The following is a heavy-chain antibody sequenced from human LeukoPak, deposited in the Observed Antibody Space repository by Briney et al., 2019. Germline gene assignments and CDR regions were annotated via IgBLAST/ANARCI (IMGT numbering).Heavy chain of an antibody. V-gene: IGHV4-34*01. J-gene: IGHJ4*02. CDR1: GGSLSGYF. Sequence: ASETLSLTCAVYGGSLSGYFWTWIRQSPGQGLEWIGEINHSGSTNYNPSLKSRVTISVDTSKNQFSLKLTSMIAADTAFYYCARPPRVLWASRYDQWGRGTLVTVSS. D-gene: IGHD2/OR15-2a*01. CDR2: INHSGST. CDR3: ARPPRVLWASRYDQ.